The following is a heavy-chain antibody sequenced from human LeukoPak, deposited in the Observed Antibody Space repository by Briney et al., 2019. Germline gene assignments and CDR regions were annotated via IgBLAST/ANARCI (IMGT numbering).Heavy chain of an antibody. CDR3: ARVDSGGTGTRPHFDY. D-gene: IGHD4-23*01. CDR1: GGSISSGGYY. CDR2: IYYSGST. J-gene: IGHJ4*02. Sequence: SQTLSLTCTVSGGSISSGGYYWSWIRQHPGKVLEWIGYIYYSGSTYYNPSLKSRVTISVDTSKNQFSLKLSSVTAADTAVYYCARVDSGGTGTRPHFDYWGQGTWSPSPQ. V-gene: IGHV4-31*03.